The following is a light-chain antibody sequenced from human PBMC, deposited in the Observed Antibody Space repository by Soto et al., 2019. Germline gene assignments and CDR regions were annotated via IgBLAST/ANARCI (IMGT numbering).Light chain of an antibody. CDR2: GAS. Sequence: EIVLTDSPGTLSLSLWEIATLSCRASQSVSSSYLAWYQQKPGQAPRLLIYGASSRATGIPDRFSGSGSGTDFTLTISRLESEDFAVYYCQQYGSSLITFGQGTRLEIK. V-gene: IGKV3-20*01. CDR1: QSVSSSY. J-gene: IGKJ5*01. CDR3: QQYGSSLIT.